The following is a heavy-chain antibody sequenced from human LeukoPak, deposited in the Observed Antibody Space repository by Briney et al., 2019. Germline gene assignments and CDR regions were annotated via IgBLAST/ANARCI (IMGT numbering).Heavy chain of an antibody. D-gene: IGHD6-13*01. CDR3: AKGRAGLGAFDI. CDR1: EFTFSSNV. CDR2: ISGNDGGT. Sequence: PGGSLRLSCAASEFTFSSNVMSWVRQAPGKGLEWVSTISGNDGGTYYADSVKGRFTISRDNSKNTLYLQMSSLRAEDTAVYYCAKGRAGLGAFDIWGQGTMVTVSS. V-gene: IGHV3-23*01. J-gene: IGHJ3*02.